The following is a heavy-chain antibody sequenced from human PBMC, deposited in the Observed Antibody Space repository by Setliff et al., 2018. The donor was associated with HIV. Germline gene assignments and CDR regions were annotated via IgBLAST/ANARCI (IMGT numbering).Heavy chain of an antibody. Sequence: KPSETLSLTCTVSGASISGSSYFWGWIRQPPGKGLEWIGSIYHSGSTYYNPSLKSRVTISVDTSKNQFSLKLSSVTAADTAVYYCARDSKVATISGGAFDIWGQGTMVTVSS. V-gene: IGHV4-39*07. CDR1: GASISGSSYF. CDR3: ARDSKVATISGGAFDI. J-gene: IGHJ3*02. CDR2: IYHSGST. D-gene: IGHD5-12*01.